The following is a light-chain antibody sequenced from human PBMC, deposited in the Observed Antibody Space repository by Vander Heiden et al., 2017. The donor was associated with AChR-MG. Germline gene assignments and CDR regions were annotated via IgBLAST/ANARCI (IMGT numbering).Light chain of an antibody. J-gene: IGKJ1*01. CDR2: GAS. CDR3: QQYNHWPVT. V-gene: IGKV3-15*01. Sequence: EIVMTQSPATLSVSPGERATLSCRASQSVSSNIAWYQQKPGQAPRLLIYGASTRATGIPARFSGSGSGTEFTLTISSLQSDYFAVYYCQQYNHWPVTFGQGTKVEIK. CDR1: QSVSSN.